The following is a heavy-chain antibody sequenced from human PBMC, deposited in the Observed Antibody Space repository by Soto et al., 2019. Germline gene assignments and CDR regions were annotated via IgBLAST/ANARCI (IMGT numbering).Heavy chain of an antibody. Sequence: GESLKISCKGSGYSFTSYWIGWVRQMPGKGLEWMGIIYPGDSDTRYSPSFQGQVTISADKSISTAYLQWSSLKASDTAMYYCASRKWLVFDRLRQKDAFDIWGQGTMVTVSS. CDR2: IYPGDSDT. J-gene: IGHJ3*02. D-gene: IGHD6-19*01. V-gene: IGHV5-51*01. CDR3: ASRKWLVFDRLRQKDAFDI. CDR1: GYSFTSYW.